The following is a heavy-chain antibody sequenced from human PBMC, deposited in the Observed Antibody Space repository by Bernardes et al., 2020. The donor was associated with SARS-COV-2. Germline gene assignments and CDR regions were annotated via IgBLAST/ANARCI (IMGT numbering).Heavy chain of an antibody. CDR1: GVSISSGDYY. V-gene: IGHV4-30-4*01. CDR3: ASQGAATAGAHDY. D-gene: IGHD2-21*02. J-gene: IGHJ4*02. Sequence: TLSLTCTVSGVSISSGDYYWSWLRQPPGKGLEWIGYIHYTGSTFYNPSLKSRVNILVDTSKNQFSLKVTSVTAADTAVYFCASQGAATAGAHDYWGQGTLVTVSS. CDR2: IHYTGST.